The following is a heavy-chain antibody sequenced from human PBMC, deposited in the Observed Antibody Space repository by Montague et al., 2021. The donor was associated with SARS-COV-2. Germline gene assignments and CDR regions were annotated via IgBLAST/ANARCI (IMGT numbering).Heavy chain of an antibody. CDR1: RLPFKCYA. Sequence: SLRLSCAASRLPFKCYAMHWVRQAPGKGLDGLTFISHDESNHRYADSVKGRFTISRDNSKNTLYLQMDSLRPEDTAVYYCAREGYRSGSFYIDYWGQGTLVTVSS. CDR2: ISHDESNH. CDR3: AREGYRSGSFYIDY. V-gene: IGHV3-30*04. D-gene: IGHD1-26*01. J-gene: IGHJ4*01.